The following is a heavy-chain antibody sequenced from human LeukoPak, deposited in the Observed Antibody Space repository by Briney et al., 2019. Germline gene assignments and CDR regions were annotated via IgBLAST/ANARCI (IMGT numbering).Heavy chain of an antibody. CDR1: GDSITTDIFY. CDR2: VYYGGGP. CDR3: ARVNDCSTSRCDTSWFDP. D-gene: IGHD2-2*02. Sequence: HSETLSLICTVSGDSITTDIFYWGWIRQPPGKGLEWIGSVYYGGGPYSNPSLASRVTMSVDTPKNQFSLKLRSVTAADTGVYFCARVNDCSTSRCDTSWFDPWGQGTLVTVSS. J-gene: IGHJ5*02. V-gene: IGHV4-39*07.